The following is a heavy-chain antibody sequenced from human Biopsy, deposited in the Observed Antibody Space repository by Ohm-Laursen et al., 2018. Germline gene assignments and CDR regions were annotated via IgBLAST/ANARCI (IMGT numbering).Heavy chain of an antibody. CDR3: ASAGYNPDWNFDL. V-gene: IGHV4-59*07. CDR1: GGPIDSYY. J-gene: IGHJ2*01. D-gene: IGHD5-24*01. Sequence: SDTLFLTCTVSGGPIDSYYWSWIRQPPGKALEWIGYIYFTGRTSYNPSLKSRVTMSVNTSKKQFSLRLSSVTAADTAVYYCASAGYNPDWNFDLWGRGTRVTVSS. CDR2: IYFTGRT.